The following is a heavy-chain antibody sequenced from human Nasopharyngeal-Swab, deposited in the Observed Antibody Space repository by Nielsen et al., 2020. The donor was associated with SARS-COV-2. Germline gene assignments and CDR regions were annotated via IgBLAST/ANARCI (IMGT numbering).Heavy chain of an antibody. CDR3: ARHKGYSSGWYGDDAFDI. CDR2: INPSGGNT. J-gene: IGHJ3*02. V-gene: IGHV1-46*01. CDR1: GYTFTSYY. D-gene: IGHD6-19*01. Sequence: ASVKVSCKASGYTFTSYYMHWVRQAPGQGLEWMGIINPSGGNTSYAQKFQGRVTISVDTSKNQFSLKLSSVTAADTAVYYCARHKGYSSGWYGDDAFDIWGQGTMVTVSS.